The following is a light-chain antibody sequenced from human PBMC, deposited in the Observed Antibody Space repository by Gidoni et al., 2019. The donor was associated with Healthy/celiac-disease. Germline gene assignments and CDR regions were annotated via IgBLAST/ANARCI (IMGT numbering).Light chain of an antibody. J-gene: IGLJ2*01. CDR2: YVS. Sequence: QSALTQPASGAGSPGQSITISCTGTSSDVGGYNYVSWYQQHPGKAPKLMIYYVSNLPSGVSNRFSGSKSGNTASLTISGLQAEDEADYYCSSYTSSSTYVVFGGGTKLTVL. V-gene: IGLV2-14*01. CDR3: SSYTSSSTYVV. CDR1: SSDVGGYNY.